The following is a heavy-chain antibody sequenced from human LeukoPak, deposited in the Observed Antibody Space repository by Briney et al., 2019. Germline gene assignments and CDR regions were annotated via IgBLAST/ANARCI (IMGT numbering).Heavy chain of an antibody. J-gene: IGHJ4*02. CDR3: AREGRISGIVATITFDY. CDR1: GGSISSSSYY. Sequence: SETLSLTCSVSGGSISSSSYYWGWIRQPPGKGLEWIGSIYYSGSTYCNPSLKSRVTISVDSSKNQFSLKLSSVTAADTAVYYCAREGRISGIVATITFDYWGQGTLVTVSS. CDR2: IYYSGST. V-gene: IGHV4-39*07. D-gene: IGHD5-12*01.